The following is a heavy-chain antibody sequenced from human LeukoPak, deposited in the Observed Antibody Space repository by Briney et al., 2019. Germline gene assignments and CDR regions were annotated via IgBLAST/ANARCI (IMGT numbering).Heavy chain of an antibody. Sequence: GGSLRLSCAASGFIFSNYAMTWVRQGPRRGLEWVSGISGSGGGTNYADSVRGRFTISRDNSKNTVYLQMNSLRAEDTAVYYCAKERSDINDYYNFDYWGQGTLVTVSS. V-gene: IGHV3-23*01. D-gene: IGHD3-22*01. CDR3: AKERSDINDYYNFDY. J-gene: IGHJ4*02. CDR2: ISGSGGGT. CDR1: GFIFSNYA.